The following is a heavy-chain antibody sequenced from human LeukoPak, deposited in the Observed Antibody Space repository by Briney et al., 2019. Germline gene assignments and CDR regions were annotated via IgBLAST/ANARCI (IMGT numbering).Heavy chain of an antibody. CDR3: VGARSSLWSRQVSIWFDP. V-gene: IGHV3-13*01. D-gene: IGHD1-26*01. Sequence: PGGSLRLSCAASGFTFSSSDMHWVRQATGKGLEWVSAIGTAGDTYYPGSVKGRFTISRDNAKNSLYLQMNSLRAEDTATYFCVGARSSLWSRQVSIWFDPWGQGTLVTVSS. J-gene: IGHJ5*02. CDR1: GFTFSSSD. CDR2: IGTAGDT.